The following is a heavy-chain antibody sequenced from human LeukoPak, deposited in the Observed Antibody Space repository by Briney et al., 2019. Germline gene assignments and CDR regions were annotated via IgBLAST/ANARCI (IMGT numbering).Heavy chain of an antibody. D-gene: IGHD2-15*01. CDR2: IYHSGST. CDR1: GYSISSGYY. V-gene: IGHV4-38-2*02. J-gene: IGHJ4*02. Sequence: PSETLSLTCTVSGYSISSGYYWGWIRQPPGKGLEWIGSIYHSGSTYYNPSLKSRVTISVDTSKNQFSLKLSSVTAADTAVYYCARDRIGGYCSGGSCYTDDYWGQGTLVTVTS. CDR3: ARDRIGGYCSGGSCYTDDY.